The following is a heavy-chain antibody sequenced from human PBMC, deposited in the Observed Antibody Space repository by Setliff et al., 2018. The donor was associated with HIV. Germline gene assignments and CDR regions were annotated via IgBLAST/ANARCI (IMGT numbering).Heavy chain of an antibody. D-gene: IGHD2-15*01. J-gene: IGHJ5*02. CDR2: IYYSGST. V-gene: IGHV4-39*01. CDR3: ARQSVAVNPTA. Sequence: SETLSLTCTVSGGSISSSSYYWGWIRQPPGKGLEWIGSIYYSGSTYYNPSLKSRVTISVDTSKNQFSLKLSSVTAADTAVYYCARQSVAVNPTAWGQGTLVTAPQ. CDR1: GGSISSSSYY.